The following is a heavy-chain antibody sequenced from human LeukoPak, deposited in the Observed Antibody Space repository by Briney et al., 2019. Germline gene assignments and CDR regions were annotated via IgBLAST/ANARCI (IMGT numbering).Heavy chain of an antibody. CDR2: IIPIFGTA. V-gene: IGHV1-69*13. CDR1: GGTCSSYA. J-gene: IGHJ5*02. Sequence: GASGKVSCKASGGTCSSYAISWVRQAPGQWLEWMGGIIPIFGTANYAQKFQGRVTITADESTSTAYMELSSLRSEDTAVYYRARSGYCTNGVCYTPTANWFDPWGQGTLVTVSS. CDR3: ARSGYCTNGVCYTPTANWFDP. D-gene: IGHD2-8*01.